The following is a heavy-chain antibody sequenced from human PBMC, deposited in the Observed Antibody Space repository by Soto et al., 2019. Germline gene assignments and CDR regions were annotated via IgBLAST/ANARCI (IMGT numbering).Heavy chain of an antibody. CDR2: ISTYTGNT. CDR3: ARGYYYGSGRPTPGGMDV. J-gene: IGHJ6*02. Sequence: QVHLVQSGAEVKKPGASVKVSCKASGYTFTNYDINWVRQAPGQGLEWMGWISTYTGNTKYAQKLQGRVTMTTDTSRSTAYMALKSRMSDETAVYYCARGYYYGSGRPTPGGMDVWGQGTTVTVSS. V-gene: IGHV1-18*01. D-gene: IGHD3-10*01. CDR1: GYTFTNYD.